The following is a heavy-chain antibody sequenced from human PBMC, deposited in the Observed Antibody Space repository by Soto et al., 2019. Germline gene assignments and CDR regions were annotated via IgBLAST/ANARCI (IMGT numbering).Heavy chain of an antibody. Sequence: PSETLSLPCTVSGGSISSYYWGWIRQPPGKGLEWIGYIHYSGSTNYNPSLRSRVTISVDTPNNQSSLKVNSMTAADTAIYYCVRGGVAARKGRWFDPWGQGTLVTVSS. J-gene: IGHJ5*02. CDR1: GGSISSYY. D-gene: IGHD6-25*01. V-gene: IGHV4-59*01. CDR2: IHYSGST. CDR3: VRGGVAARKGRWFDP.